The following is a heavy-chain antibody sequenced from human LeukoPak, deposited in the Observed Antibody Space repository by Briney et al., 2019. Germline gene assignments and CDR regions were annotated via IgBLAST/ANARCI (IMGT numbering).Heavy chain of an antibody. CDR3: ARDVEWSYAFDI. V-gene: IGHV4-34*01. CDR2: INHSGST. Sequence: SETRSLTCAVYGGSFSGYYWSWIRQPPGKGLEWIGEINHSGSTNYNPSLKSRVTISVDTSKNQFSLKLSSVTAADTAVYYCARDVEWSYAFDIWGQGTMVTVSS. CDR1: GGSFSGYY. D-gene: IGHD3-3*01. J-gene: IGHJ3*02.